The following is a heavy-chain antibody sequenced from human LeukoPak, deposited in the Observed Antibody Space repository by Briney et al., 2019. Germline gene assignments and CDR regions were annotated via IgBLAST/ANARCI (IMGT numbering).Heavy chain of an antibody. D-gene: IGHD3-3*01. V-gene: IGHV2-26*01. CDR3: ARMNSDFTILDDVFDL. CDR2: IFSNDQK. CDR1: GFSLSTPKMG. J-gene: IGHJ3*01. Sequence: SGPALVKPTETLTLTCTVSGFSLSTPKMGVSWIRQSPGKPLEWLAHIFSNDQKSYRTSLESRLTISRDTSKSQVVLMMTKMVPVDTGTYYCARMNSDFTILDDVFDLWGQGTMVTVSS.